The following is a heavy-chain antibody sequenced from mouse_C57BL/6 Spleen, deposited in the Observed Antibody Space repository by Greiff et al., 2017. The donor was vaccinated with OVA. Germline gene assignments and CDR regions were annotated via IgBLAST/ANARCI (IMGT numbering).Heavy chain of an antibody. Sequence: EVKLVESGGGLVKPGGSLKLSCAASGFTFSDYGMHWVRQAPEKGLEWVAYISSGSSTIYYADTVKGRFTISRDNAKNTLFLQMTSLRSEDTAMYYCAREDYDGYYFDYWGQGTTLTVSS. CDR3: AREDYDGYYFDY. J-gene: IGHJ2*01. D-gene: IGHD2-4*01. V-gene: IGHV5-17*01. CDR1: GFTFSDYG. CDR2: ISSGSSTI.